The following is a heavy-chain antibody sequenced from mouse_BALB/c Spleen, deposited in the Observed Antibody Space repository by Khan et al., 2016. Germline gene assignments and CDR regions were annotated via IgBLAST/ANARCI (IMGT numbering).Heavy chain of an antibody. CDR3: ASNWEGWYFDV. CDR1: GYSITSGYY. J-gene: IGHJ1*01. Sequence: EVKLEVSGPGLVKPSQSLSLTCSVTGYSITSGYYWNWIRQFPGNKLEWMGYISYDGSNNYNPSLKNRISITRDTSKHQFFLKLKSVTTEDTATYDCASNWEGWYFDVWGAGTTVTVSS. CDR2: ISYDGSN. V-gene: IGHV3-6*02. D-gene: IGHD4-1*01.